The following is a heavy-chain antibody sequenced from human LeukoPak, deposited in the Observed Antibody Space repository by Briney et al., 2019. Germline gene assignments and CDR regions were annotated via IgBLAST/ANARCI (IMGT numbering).Heavy chain of an antibody. CDR1: GFTFSTYN. CDR3: ARGPRVNFDY. CDR2: ISGSSSYI. J-gene: IGHJ4*02. V-gene: IGHV3-21*01. D-gene: IGHD3-10*01. Sequence: GGSLRLSCAASGFTFSTYNMNWVRQAPGKGLEWVSSISGSSSYIYYADSVKGRFSISRDNAKNSLYLQMNSLRAEDTAVYYCARGPRVNFDYWGQGTLVTVSS.